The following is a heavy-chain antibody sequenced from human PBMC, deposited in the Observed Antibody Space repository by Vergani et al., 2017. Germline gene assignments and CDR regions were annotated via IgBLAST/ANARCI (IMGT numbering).Heavy chain of an antibody. D-gene: IGHD3-9*01. Sequence: EVQLLESGGGLVQPGGSLRLSCAASRFTFSSYAMSWVRQAPGKGLEWVSAISGSGGSTYYADSVKGRFTISRDNSKNTLYLQMNSLRAEDTAVYYCAKDQGYDILTGYYPLDYWGQGTLVTVSS. CDR1: RFTFSSYA. CDR3: AKDQGYDILTGYYPLDY. CDR2: ISGSGGST. J-gene: IGHJ4*02. V-gene: IGHV3-23*01.